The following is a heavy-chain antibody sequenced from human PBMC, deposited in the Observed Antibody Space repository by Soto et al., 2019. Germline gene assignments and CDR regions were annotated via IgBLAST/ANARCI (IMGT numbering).Heavy chain of an antibody. J-gene: IGHJ5*02. V-gene: IGHV4-59*01. CDR2: IYYSGST. Sequence: SETLSLTCTVSGGSISSYYWSWIRQPPGKGLEWIGYIYYSGSTNYNPSLKSRVTIPVDTSKNQFSLKLSSVTAADTAVYYCAREMQYYDSSGYLNWFDPWGQGTLVTVSS. CDR3: AREMQYYDSSGYLNWFDP. CDR1: GGSISSYY. D-gene: IGHD3-22*01.